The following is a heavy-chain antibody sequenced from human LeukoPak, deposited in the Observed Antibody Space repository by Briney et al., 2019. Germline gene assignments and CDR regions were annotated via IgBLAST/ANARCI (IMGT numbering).Heavy chain of an antibody. V-gene: IGHV1-69*13. J-gene: IGHJ6*03. CDR2: IIPIFGTA. D-gene: IGHD3-9*01. CDR1: GGTFSSYA. Sequence: SVKVSCKASGGTFSSYAISWVRQAPGQGLEWMGGIIPIFGTANYAQKFQGRVTITADESTSTAYMELSSLRSEDTAVYYCARETGTVPFYNVLTGRQDFYYYYMDVWGKGTTVTVSS. CDR3: ARETGTVPFYNVLTGRQDFYYYYMDV.